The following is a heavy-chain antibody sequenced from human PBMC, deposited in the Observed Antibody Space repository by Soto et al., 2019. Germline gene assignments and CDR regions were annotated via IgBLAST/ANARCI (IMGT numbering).Heavy chain of an antibody. D-gene: IGHD6-13*01. J-gene: IGHJ4*02. CDR2: IYHSGST. CDR3: ARAFPAYSSSWYFDY. CDR1: GGSISSGGYS. Sequence: SETLSLTCAVSGGSISSGGYSWSWIRQPPGKGLEWIGYIYHSGSTYYNPSLKSRVTISVDRSKNQFPLKLSSVTAADTAVYYCARAFPAYSSSWYFDYWGQGTLVTVSS. V-gene: IGHV4-30-2*01.